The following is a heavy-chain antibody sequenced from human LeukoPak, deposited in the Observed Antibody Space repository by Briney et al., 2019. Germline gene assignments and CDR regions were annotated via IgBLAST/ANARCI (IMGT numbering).Heavy chain of an antibody. CDR2: ISSSGSTI. D-gene: IGHD3-10*02. CDR1: GFTFSSYE. V-gene: IGHV3-48*03. Sequence: GGSLRLSCAASGFTFSSYEMNWVRRAPGEGLEWVSYISSSGSTIYYADSVKGRFTISRDNAKNSLYLQMNSLRAEDTAVYYCAELGITMIGGVWGKGTTVTISS. CDR3: AELGITMIGGV. J-gene: IGHJ6*04.